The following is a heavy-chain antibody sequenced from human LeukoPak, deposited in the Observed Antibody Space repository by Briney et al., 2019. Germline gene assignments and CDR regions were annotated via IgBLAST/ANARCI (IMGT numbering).Heavy chain of an antibody. CDR1: GGSISSGGYY. V-gene: IGHV4-31*03. CDR3: ARELRGYYWIDY. D-gene: IGHD3-22*01. CDR2: IYYSGST. Sequence: SETLSLTCTVSGGSISSGGYYWSWIRQHPGKGLEWIGYIYYSGSTYYNPSLKSRVTISVDTSKNQFSLKLSSVTAADTAVYYCARELRGYYWIDYWGQGTLVTVSS. J-gene: IGHJ4*02.